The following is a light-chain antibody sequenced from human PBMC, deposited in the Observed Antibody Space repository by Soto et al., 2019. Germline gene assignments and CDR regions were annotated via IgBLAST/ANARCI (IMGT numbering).Light chain of an antibody. Sequence: EIVLTQSPGTLSLSPGERATLSCRASQSVSSYLAWYQQKPGQAPRLLIYDASNRATGIPARFSGSGSGTDFPLTISSLEHEDFAVYYCQQRSNWPSFGPGTKVDIK. J-gene: IGKJ3*01. CDR1: QSVSSY. V-gene: IGKV3-11*01. CDR2: DAS. CDR3: QQRSNWPS.